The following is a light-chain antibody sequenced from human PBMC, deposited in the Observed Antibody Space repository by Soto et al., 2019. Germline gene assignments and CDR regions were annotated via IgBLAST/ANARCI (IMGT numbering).Light chain of an antibody. Sequence: EIVMTQSPATLSVSPGERATLSCRASQSVNSNLAWYQQKPGHSPRLPIYGASTRDTGIPDRFSGSGSGTEFTLTISSLQSEDFAIYYCQQHNSWPPIFGQGTKLEIK. V-gene: IGKV3-15*01. CDR2: GAS. CDR3: QQHNSWPPI. CDR1: QSVNSN. J-gene: IGKJ2*01.